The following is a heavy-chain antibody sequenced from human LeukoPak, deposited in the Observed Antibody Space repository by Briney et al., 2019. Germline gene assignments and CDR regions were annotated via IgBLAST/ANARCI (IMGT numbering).Heavy chain of an antibody. D-gene: IGHD5-24*01. CDR2: INPNTGDT. CDR1: GYSFVAYY. J-gene: IGHJ4*02. CDR3: ARGLQNDY. V-gene: IGHV1-2*02. Sequence: ASVKVSCKASGYSFVAYYMEWVRQAPGQGLEWMGWINPNTGDTNYAQKFRGRVTTTLDRSVSTAYMELNSLTSDDTAVYYCARGLQNDYWGQGTLVTVSS.